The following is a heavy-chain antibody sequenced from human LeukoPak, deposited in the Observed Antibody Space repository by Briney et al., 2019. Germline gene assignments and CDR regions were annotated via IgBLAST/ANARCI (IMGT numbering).Heavy chain of an antibody. Sequence: GGSLRLSCAASGFTFSSYAMSWVRQAPGKGLEWVAFIRYDGSNKYYADSVKGRFTISRDNSKNTLYLQMNSLRAEDTAVYYCAKDQSWAAAGSFDYWGQGTLVTVSS. CDR2: IRYDGSNK. D-gene: IGHD6-13*01. J-gene: IGHJ4*02. V-gene: IGHV3-30*02. CDR1: GFTFSSYA. CDR3: AKDQSWAAAGSFDY.